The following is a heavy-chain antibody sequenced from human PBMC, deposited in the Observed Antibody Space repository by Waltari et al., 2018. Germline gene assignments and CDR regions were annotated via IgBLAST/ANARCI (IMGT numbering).Heavy chain of an antibody. D-gene: IGHD4-17*01. CDR2: ISSSSSIM. CDR1: GFTFSSYS. J-gene: IGHJ4*02. CDR3: ARGGYGDYVSNFDY. V-gene: IGHV3-48*01. Sequence: EVQLVESGGGLVQPGGSLRLSCAASGFTFSSYSMNWVRQAPGKGLGWVSYISSSSSIMYYADSVRGRFTISRDNAKNSLYLQMNSLRADDTAVYYCARGGYGDYVSNFDYWGQGTLVTVSS.